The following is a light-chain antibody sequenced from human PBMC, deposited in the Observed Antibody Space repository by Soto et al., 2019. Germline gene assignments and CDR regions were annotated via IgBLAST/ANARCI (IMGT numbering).Light chain of an antibody. J-gene: IGKJ4*01. CDR2: GAS. CDR3: QQHSTWPLT. V-gene: IGKV3-11*01. CDR1: QSVSSY. Sequence: EIVLTQSPATLSLSPREIATLSCRSSQSVSSYSAWYQQKPGQAPRLLIYGASNRATGIPARSNGSGSGTDFTPTITSLEPEDFAVYYCQQHSTWPLTFGGGTKVEIK.